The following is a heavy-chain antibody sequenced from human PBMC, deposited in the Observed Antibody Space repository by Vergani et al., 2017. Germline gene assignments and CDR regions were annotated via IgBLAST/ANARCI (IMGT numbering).Heavy chain of an antibody. Sequence: EVQLVESGGGLEKPGRSLRLSCAASGFTFDDYAMHWVRQAPGKGLEWVAGISWNSGSIGYADSVKGRFTIARDNAKNSLYLQLNSLRAEDTALYYGAKGIGVEQRLGFDYWGQGTLVTVSS. D-gene: IGHD6-25*01. CDR1: GFTFDDYA. J-gene: IGHJ4*02. CDR3: AKGIGVEQRLGFDY. V-gene: IGHV3-9*01. CDR2: ISWNSGSI.